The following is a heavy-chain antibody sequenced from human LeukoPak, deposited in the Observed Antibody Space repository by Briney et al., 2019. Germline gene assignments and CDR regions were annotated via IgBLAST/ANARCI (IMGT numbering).Heavy chain of an antibody. V-gene: IGHV1-69*13. CDR1: GGTFSSYA. Sequence: SVKVSCKASGGTFSSYAISWVRQAPGQGLEWMGGIIPIFGTANYAQKFQGRVTITADEPKSAAYMELSSLRSEDTAVYYCAREMGDYVSQNWFDPWGQGTLVTVSS. CDR2: IIPIFGTA. D-gene: IGHD4-17*01. CDR3: AREMGDYVSQNWFDP. J-gene: IGHJ5*02.